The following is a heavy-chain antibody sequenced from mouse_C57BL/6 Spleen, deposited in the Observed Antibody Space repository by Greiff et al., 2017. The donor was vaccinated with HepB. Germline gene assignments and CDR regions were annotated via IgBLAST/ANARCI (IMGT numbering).Heavy chain of an antibody. CDR3: ARGFYSNYLFDY. CDR1: GYTFTDYY. CDR2: INPNNGGT. Sequence: VQLQQSGPELVKPGASVKISCKASGYTFTDYYMNWVKQSHGKSLEWIGDINPNNGGTSYNQKFKGKATLTVDKSSSTAYMELRSLTSEDSAVYYCARGFYSNYLFDYWGQGTTLTVSS. J-gene: IGHJ2*01. V-gene: IGHV1-26*01. D-gene: IGHD2-5*01.